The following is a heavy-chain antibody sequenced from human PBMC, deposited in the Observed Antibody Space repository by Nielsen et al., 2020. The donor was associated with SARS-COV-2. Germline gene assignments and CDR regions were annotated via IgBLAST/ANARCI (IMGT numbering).Heavy chain of an antibody. CDR3: ARESNSGYDTFFDY. V-gene: IGHV3-64*01. Sequence: GRFPLSRDNSKNTLDLQMGSLRAEDMAVYYCARESNSGYDTFFDYWGQGTLVTVSS. J-gene: IGHJ4*02. D-gene: IGHD5-12*01.